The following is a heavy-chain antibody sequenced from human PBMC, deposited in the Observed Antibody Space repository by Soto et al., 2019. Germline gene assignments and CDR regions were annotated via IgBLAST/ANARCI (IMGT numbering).Heavy chain of an antibody. Sequence: QVQLVESGGGVVQPGRSLRLSCAASGFTFSSYGMHWVRQAPGKGLEWVAVISYDGSNKYYADSVKGRFTISRDNSKNTLYLQMNSLRAEDTAVYYCASARKGYYYYGMDVWGQGTTVTVSS. J-gene: IGHJ6*02. CDR3: ASARKGYYYYGMDV. CDR1: GFTFSSYG. V-gene: IGHV3-30*03. CDR2: ISYDGSNK.